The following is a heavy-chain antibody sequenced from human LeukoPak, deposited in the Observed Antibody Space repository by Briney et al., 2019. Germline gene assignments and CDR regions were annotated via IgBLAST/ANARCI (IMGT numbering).Heavy chain of an antibody. CDR3: ARAGAYYYGMDV. CDR1: GGSISSYY. V-gene: IGHV4-59*12. D-gene: IGHD3-10*01. Sequence: SETLSLTCTVSGGSISSYYWSWIRQPPGKGLEWIGYIYYSGSTNYNPSLKSRVTMSVDTSKNQFSLELSSVTAADTAVYYCARAGAYYYGMDVWGQGTTVTVSS. CDR2: IYYSGST. J-gene: IGHJ6*02.